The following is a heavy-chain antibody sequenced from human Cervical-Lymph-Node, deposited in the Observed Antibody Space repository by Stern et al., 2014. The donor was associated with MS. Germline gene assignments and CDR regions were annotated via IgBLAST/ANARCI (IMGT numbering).Heavy chain of an antibody. CDR1: GYTFTGYY. J-gene: IGHJ4*02. V-gene: IGHV1-2*04. Sequence: VQLVESGAEVKKPGASVKVSCKASGYTFTGYYMHWVRQAPGQGLEWVGWINPNSGGTNYAQKFRGWVTMTRDTSISTAYMELSRLKSDDTAVYYCARDPGYYSNSPFYFFDYWGQGTLVTVSS. D-gene: IGHD4-11*01. CDR2: INPNSGGT. CDR3: ARDPGYYSNSPFYFFDY.